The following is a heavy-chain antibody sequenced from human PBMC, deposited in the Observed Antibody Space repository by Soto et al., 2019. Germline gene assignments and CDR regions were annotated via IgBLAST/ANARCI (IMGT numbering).Heavy chain of an antibody. CDR3: ARGGEYCRGGRCYPPEFDP. CDR1: GFIVTSDY. CDR2: IFSGGKT. D-gene: IGHD2-15*01. J-gene: IGHJ5*02. Sequence: EVQLVESGGGLIQPGKSLRLSCEASGFIVTSDYMSWVRQAPGKGLEWVSVIFSGGKTYYADSVKGRFTISRDYSKNTLFLQTNSLRAEDTAVYYCARGGEYCRGGRCYPPEFDPWGQGTLVTVAS. V-gene: IGHV3-53*01.